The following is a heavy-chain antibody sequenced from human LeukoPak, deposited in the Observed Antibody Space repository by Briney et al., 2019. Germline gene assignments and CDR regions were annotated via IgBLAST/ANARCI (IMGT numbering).Heavy chain of an antibody. CDR2: IYYSGST. J-gene: IGHJ4*02. CDR1: GGSISSYY. D-gene: IGHD3-9*01. CDR3: AASSYDILTGWYGLVD. V-gene: IGHV4-59*01. Sequence: KSSETLSLTCTVSGGSISSYYWSWIRQPPGKGLEWIGYIYYSGSTNYNPSLKSRVTISVDTSKNQFSLKLSSVTAADTDVYYCAASSYDILTGWYGLVDWGQGTLVTVSS.